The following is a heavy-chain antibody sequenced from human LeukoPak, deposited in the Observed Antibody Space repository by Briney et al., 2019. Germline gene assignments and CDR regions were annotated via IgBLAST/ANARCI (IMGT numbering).Heavy chain of an antibody. Sequence: GGSLRLSCAASGFTFSDYYMSWIRRAPGKGLEWVSCISGSGSTIYYADSVKGRFTISRDNAEKSLYLQMNSLRAEDTAVYFCARGYDGYYGMDVWGQGTTVTVSS. CDR2: ISGSGSTI. J-gene: IGHJ6*02. V-gene: IGHV3-11*01. D-gene: IGHD5-12*01. CDR1: GFTFSDYY. CDR3: ARGYDGYYGMDV.